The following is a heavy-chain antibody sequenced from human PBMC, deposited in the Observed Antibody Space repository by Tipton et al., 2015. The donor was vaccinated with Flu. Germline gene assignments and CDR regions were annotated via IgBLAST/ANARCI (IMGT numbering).Heavy chain of an antibody. J-gene: IGHJ4*02. CDR1: GGTFSSYA. D-gene: IGHD2-2*01. CDR2: IIPILGIA. V-gene: IGHV1-69*04. Sequence: VQLVQSGAEVKKPGSSVKVSCKASGGTFSSYAISWVRQAPGQGLEWMGRIIPILGIANYAQKFQGRVTITADKSTSTAYMELSSLRSEDTAVYYCASPEYCSSTSCPYWGQGTLVTVSS. CDR3: ASPEYCSSTSCPY.